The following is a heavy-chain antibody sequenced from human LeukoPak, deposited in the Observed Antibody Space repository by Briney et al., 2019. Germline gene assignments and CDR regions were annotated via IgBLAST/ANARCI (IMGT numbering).Heavy chain of an antibody. V-gene: IGHV4-39*01. D-gene: IGHD2-8*01. CDR3: ARRTRHSQFDY. J-gene: IGHJ4*02. Sequence: SETLSLTCSVSGGSISNTNYYWGWIRQPPGKGLEWIGSIYYTGTTYYNPSLKSRVTISVDTSKNQFSLKLSSVTAADTAVYYCARRTRHSQFDYWGQGTLVTVSS. CDR2: IYYTGTT. CDR1: GGSISNTNYY.